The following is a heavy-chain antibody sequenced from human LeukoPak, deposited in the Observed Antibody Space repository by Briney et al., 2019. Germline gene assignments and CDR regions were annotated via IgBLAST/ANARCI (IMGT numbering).Heavy chain of an antibody. CDR2: IVGSSST. CDR1: GFTFSNAW. V-gene: IGHV3-69-1*01. D-gene: IGHD6-13*01. CDR3: ARIGAGSSRDY. J-gene: IGHJ4*02. Sequence: PGGSLRLSCAASGFTFSNAWMSWVRQAPGKGLEWVSSIVGSSSTYYADSLKGRFTISRDNAKSSLYLQMNSLRAEDTAVYYCARIGAGSSRDYWGQGTLVTVSS.